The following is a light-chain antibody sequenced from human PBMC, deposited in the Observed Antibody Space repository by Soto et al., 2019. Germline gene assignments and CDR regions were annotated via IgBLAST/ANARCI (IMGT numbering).Light chain of an antibody. V-gene: IGKV1-12*01. CDR3: QQANSFPLT. Sequence: DTQMTQSPASVSASVGDRVTITCRASQYVSSWLAWYQQKPGKAPKRLIFDASNLASGVPSRFSGSGSGTHFTLTISSLQPEDVATYYCQQANSFPLTFSGGTKVEIK. CDR2: DAS. J-gene: IGKJ4*01. CDR1: QYVSSW.